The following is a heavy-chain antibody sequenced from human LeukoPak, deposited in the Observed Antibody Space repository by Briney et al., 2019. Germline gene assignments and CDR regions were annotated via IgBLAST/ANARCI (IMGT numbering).Heavy chain of an antibody. V-gene: IGHV1-8*01. D-gene: IGHD3-9*01. CDR1: GYTFTSYD. CDR3: ARDEDILTGYYWFDP. Sequence: GASVKVSCKASGYTFTSYDINWVRQATGQGLEWMGWMNPNSGNTGYAQKFQGRVTMTRDTSISTAYMELSRLRSDDTAVYYCARDEDILTGYYWFDPWGQGTLVTVSS. CDR2: MNPNSGNT. J-gene: IGHJ5*02.